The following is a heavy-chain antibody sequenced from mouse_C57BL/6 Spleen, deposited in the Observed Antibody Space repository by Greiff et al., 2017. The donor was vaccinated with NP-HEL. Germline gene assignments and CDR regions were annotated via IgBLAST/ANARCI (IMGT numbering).Heavy chain of an antibody. Sequence: QVQLQQSGAELVRPGASVTLSCKASGYTFPDYEMHWVKQTPVHGLEWIGALDPATGCTASNQTFKGKAILTADKSSSTASLELRSLTSEDSAVYYCTRSGVCAYWGQGTLVTVSA. CDR1: GYTFPDYE. CDR2: LDPATGCT. CDR3: TRSGVCAY. J-gene: IGHJ3*01. D-gene: IGHD3-1*01. V-gene: IGHV1-15*01.